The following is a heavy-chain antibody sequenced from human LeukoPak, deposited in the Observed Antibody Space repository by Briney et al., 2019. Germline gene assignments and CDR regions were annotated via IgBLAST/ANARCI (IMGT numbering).Heavy chain of an antibody. Sequence: ASVKVSCKASGGTFSSYAISWVRQAPGQGLEWMGGIIPIFGTANYAQKFQGRVTITADESTSTAYMELSSLRSEDTAVYYCAREINYYDSSGYYPDWAFDIWGQGTMVTVSS. D-gene: IGHD3-22*01. CDR2: IIPIFGTA. CDR1: GGTFSSYA. J-gene: IGHJ3*02. CDR3: AREINYYDSSGYYPDWAFDI. V-gene: IGHV1-69*13.